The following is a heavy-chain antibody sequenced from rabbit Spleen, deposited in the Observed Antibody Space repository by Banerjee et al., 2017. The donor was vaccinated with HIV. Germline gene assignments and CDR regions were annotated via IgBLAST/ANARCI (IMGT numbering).Heavy chain of an antibody. V-gene: IGHV1S45*01. J-gene: IGHJ4*01. CDR2: INTATGKA. CDR3: ARDLVEIIGWNFNL. CDR1: GFSFSNKVV. D-gene: IGHD5-1*01. Sequence: QEQVVESGGGLVKPEGSLKLSCTASGFSFSNKVVMCWVRQAPGKGLEWIACINTATGKAVYATWAKGRFTISRTSSTTVTLRMTSLTAADTATYFCARDLVEIIGWNFNLWGPGTLVTVS.